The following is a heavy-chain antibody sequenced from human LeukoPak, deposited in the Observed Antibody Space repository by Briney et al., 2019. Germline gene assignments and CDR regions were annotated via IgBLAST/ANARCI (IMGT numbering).Heavy chain of an antibody. CDR2: FGTRSSSI. J-gene: IGHJ4*02. D-gene: IGHD3-16*01. Sequence: GGSLRLSCAASGFTFSNYAMNWVRQAPGKGLEWVSSFGTRSSSIYYAHSVTGRFIVSRDNAKNSLFLQMNSLRAEDTAVYYCARENDQGFDYWGQGTLVTVSS. CDR3: ARENDQGFDY. V-gene: IGHV3-21*01. CDR1: GFTFSNYA.